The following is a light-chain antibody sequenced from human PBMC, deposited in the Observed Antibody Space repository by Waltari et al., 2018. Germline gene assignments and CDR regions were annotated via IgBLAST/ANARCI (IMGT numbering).Light chain of an antibody. CDR2: AAS. V-gene: IGKV1-39*01. CDR1: QSICSY. J-gene: IGKJ3*01. Sequence: DIQMTQSPSSLSASVGDRVTITCRASQSICSYLNWYQQNPGKAPKLLIYAASSLQSGVPSRFSGSGSGTDFTLTISSLQPEDFATYYCQQSYSTPFTFGPGTKVDIK. CDR3: QQSYSTPFT.